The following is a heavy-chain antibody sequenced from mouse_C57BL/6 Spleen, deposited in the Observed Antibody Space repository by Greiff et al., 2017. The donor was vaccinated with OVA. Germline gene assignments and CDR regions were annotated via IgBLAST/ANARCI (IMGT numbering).Heavy chain of an antibody. CDR2: IRSKSNNYAT. CDR1: GFSFNTYA. Sequence: EVKLMESGGGLVQPKGSLKLSCAASGFSFNTYAMNWVRQAPGKGLEWVARIRSKSNNYATYYADSVKDRFTISRDDSESMLYLQMNNLKTEDTAMYYCVRHGANWVFDYWGQGTTLTVSS. D-gene: IGHD4-1*01. CDR3: VRHGANWVFDY. J-gene: IGHJ2*01. V-gene: IGHV10-1*01.